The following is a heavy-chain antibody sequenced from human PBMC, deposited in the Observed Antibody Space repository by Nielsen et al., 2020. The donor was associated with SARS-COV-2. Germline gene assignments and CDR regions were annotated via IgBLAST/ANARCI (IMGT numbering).Heavy chain of an antibody. CDR1: GFSLSTSGVG. CDR3: AHRGRGNWNPWSFGMDV. CDR2: VYWDEDK. J-gene: IGHJ6*02. Sequence: SGPTLVKPTQTLTLTCTFSGFSLSTSGVGMGWIRQPPGKALEWLAVVYWDEDKSYSPSLKSRLSITKDTYKSQVVLTMTNMDPVDTATYYCAHRGRGNWNPWSFGMDVWGQGTTVTVSS. D-gene: IGHD1-20*01. V-gene: IGHV2-5*02.